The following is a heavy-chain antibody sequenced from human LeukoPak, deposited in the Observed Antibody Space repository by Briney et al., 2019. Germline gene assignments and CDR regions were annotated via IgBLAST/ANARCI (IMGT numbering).Heavy chain of an antibody. Sequence: QTGGSLRLSCAASGFTFSSYAMSWVRQAPGKGLEWVSAISGSGGSTYYADSVEGRFTISRDNSKNTLYLQMNSLRAEDTAVYYCAKGRDSSSSSPQAYYFDYWGQGTLVTVSS. CDR1: GFTFSSYA. CDR3: AKGRDSSSSSPQAYYFDY. J-gene: IGHJ4*02. V-gene: IGHV3-23*01. D-gene: IGHD6-6*01. CDR2: ISGSGGST.